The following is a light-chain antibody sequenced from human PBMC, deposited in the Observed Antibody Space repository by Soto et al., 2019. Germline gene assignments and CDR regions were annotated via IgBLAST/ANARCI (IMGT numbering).Light chain of an antibody. J-gene: IGKJ5*01. CDR3: QQYGSSPQAT. CDR2: GAS. V-gene: IGKV3-20*01. Sequence: EIVLTQSPGTLSLSPGERATLSCRASQSVSSSYLAWYQQKPGQAPRLLIYGASSRATGIPDRFSGSGSGTDFTLTISRLEPEDFAVYYCQQYGSSPQATFGQGTRWRL. CDR1: QSVSSSY.